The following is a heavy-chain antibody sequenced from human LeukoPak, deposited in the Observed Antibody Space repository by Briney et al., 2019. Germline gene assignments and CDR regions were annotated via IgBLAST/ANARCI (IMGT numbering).Heavy chain of an antibody. J-gene: IGHJ6*02. CDR1: GFTFDDYA. D-gene: IGHD3-3*01. V-gene: IGHV3-9*01. Sequence: GRSLRLSCAASGFTFDDYAMHWVRQAPGKGLEWVSGISWNSGSIGYADSVKGRFTISRDNAKNSLYLQMNSLRAEDTALYYCAKDTSADYYYYGMDVWGQGTTVTVSS. CDR3: AKDTSADYYYYGMDV. CDR2: ISWNSGSI.